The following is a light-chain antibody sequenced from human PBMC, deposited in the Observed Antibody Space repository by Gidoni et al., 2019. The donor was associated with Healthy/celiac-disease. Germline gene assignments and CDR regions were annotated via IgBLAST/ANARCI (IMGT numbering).Light chain of an antibody. CDR3: QAWDSSTVV. CDR2: QDS. V-gene: IGLV3-1*01. Sequence: SYDLTQPTSVSVSPGQTASITCSGDKLGDKYACWYQQKPGQSPVLVIYQDSKRPSGIPERFSGSNSGNTATLTISGTQAMDEADYYCQAWDSSTVVFGGGTKLTVL. J-gene: IGLJ2*01. CDR1: KLGDKY.